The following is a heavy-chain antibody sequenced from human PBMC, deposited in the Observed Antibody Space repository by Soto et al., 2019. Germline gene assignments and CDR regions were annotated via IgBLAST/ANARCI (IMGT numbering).Heavy chain of an antibody. J-gene: IGHJ6*02. D-gene: IGHD3-3*01. CDR2: INAGNGNT. Sequence: GASVKVSCKASGYTFTSYAMHWVRQAPGQRLEWMGWINAGNGNTKYSQKFQGRVTITRDTSASTAYMELSSLRSEDTAVYYCASDYDFWSGYWVYYGMDVWGQGTTVTVSS. CDR1: GYTFTSYA. V-gene: IGHV1-3*01. CDR3: ASDYDFWSGYWVYYGMDV.